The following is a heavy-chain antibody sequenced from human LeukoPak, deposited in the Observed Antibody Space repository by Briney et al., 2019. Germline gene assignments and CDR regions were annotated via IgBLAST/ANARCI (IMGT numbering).Heavy chain of an antibody. CDR1: GYSFTNYW. CDR2: IYPGDSDT. CDR3: ARQWGDCSSTSCYSAD. Sequence: GESLKISCKGSGYSFTNYWIGWVRQMSGKGLEWMGIIYPGDSDTRYSPSFQGQVTISADKSISTAYLQWSSLKAADTAIYYCARQWGDCSSTSCYSADWGQGTLVTVSS. J-gene: IGHJ4*02. V-gene: IGHV5-51*01. D-gene: IGHD2-2*01.